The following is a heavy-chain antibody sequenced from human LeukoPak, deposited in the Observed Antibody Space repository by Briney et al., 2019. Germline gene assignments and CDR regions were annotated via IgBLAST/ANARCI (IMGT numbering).Heavy chain of an antibody. V-gene: IGHV1-8*01. Sequence: ASVKVPCKASGYTFTTYDINWVRQATGQGLEWLGWMNPNSGNTGYTQKFQGRVTMTRNTSISTAYMELSSLRSEDTAVYYCARGRGSGHKENWFDPWGQGTLVTVSS. CDR2: MNPNSGNT. CDR3: ARGRGSGHKENWFDP. D-gene: IGHD6-19*01. J-gene: IGHJ5*02. CDR1: GYTFTTYD.